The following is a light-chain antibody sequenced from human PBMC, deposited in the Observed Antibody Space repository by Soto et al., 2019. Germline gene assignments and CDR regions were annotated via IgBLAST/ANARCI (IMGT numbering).Light chain of an antibody. CDR3: QQYDDWLRLT. J-gene: IGKJ4*01. CDR1: QSVNIY. Sequence: EIVMTQSPATLSVSPGERATLSCSASQSVNIYLAWYQQKPGQAPRLLIFGVSSRATGIPARFSGSGSGTEFNLTISSLQSEDFAVYFCQQYDDWLRLTFGGGTKVEIK. V-gene: IGKV3D-15*01. CDR2: GVS.